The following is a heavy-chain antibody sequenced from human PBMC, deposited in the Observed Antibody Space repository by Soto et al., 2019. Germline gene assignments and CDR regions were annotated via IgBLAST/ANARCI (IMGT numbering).Heavy chain of an antibody. CDR2: INNGGGT. Sequence: ASVKVSCKASQYTFTNFYLHWVRQAPGQRPEWMGWINNGGGTIYAQKFQGRLTMTRDTSITTAYMELNRLSSDDTAFYYRATSSEWSPLLDYWGQVTLVTVSS. J-gene: IGHJ4*02. V-gene: IGHV1-2*02. D-gene: IGHD6-19*01. CDR1: QYTFTNFY. CDR3: ATSSEWSPLLDY.